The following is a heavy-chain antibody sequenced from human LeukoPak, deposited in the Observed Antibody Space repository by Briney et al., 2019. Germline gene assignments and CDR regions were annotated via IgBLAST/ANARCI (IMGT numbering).Heavy chain of an antibody. CDR3: ARDAGDLEKQQLVHLPDDY. CDR2: INPSGGST. Sequence: ASVKVSCKASGYTFTSYYTHWVRQAPGQGLEWMGIINPSGGSTSYAQKFQGRVTMTRDMSTSTVYMELSSLRSEDTAVYYCARDAGDLEKQQLVHLPDDYWGQGTLVTVSS. V-gene: IGHV1-46*01. J-gene: IGHJ4*02. CDR1: GYTFTSYY. D-gene: IGHD6-13*01.